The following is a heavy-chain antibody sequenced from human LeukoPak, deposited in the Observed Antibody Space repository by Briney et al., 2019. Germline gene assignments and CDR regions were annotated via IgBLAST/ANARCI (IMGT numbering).Heavy chain of an antibody. CDR1: GFTFSSYV. CDR3: AKALRYFDWLLSPDFDY. V-gene: IGHV3-23*01. J-gene: IGHJ4*02. Sequence: GGSLRLSCAASGFTFSSYVMSWVRQAPGKGLEWVSTISGSGGSTYYADSVKGRFTISRDNSKNTLYLQINSLRAEDTAVYYCAKALRYFDWLLSPDFDYWGQGTLVTVSS. D-gene: IGHD3-9*01. CDR2: ISGSGGST.